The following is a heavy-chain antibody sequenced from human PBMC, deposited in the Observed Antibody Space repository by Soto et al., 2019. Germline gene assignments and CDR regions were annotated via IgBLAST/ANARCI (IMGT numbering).Heavy chain of an antibody. V-gene: IGHV4-38-2*02. Sequence: SETLFLTCTVSGYSISSGYHWAWIRQPPGKGLEWLGSVHYSGNTYYNPSLKSRLTISVDKSKNQFSLNLSSVTAADTAVYYCARQDRVVAEGRWFDPWGQGTLVTVSS. CDR3: ARQDRVVAEGRWFDP. CDR1: GYSISSGYH. D-gene: IGHD2-15*01. J-gene: IGHJ5*02. CDR2: VHYSGNT.